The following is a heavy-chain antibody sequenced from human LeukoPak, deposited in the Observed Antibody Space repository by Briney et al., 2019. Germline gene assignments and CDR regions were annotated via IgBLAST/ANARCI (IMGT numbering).Heavy chain of an antibody. CDR3: AKAANYDSSGYYSY. J-gene: IGHJ4*02. CDR1: GFTFSSYA. Sequence: GGSLRLSCAASGFTFSSYAMGWVRQAPGKGLEWVSAISGSGGSTYYADSVKGRFTISRDNSKNTLYLQMNSLRAEDTAVYYCAKAANYDSSGYYSYWGQGTLVTVSS. CDR2: ISGSGGST. V-gene: IGHV3-23*01. D-gene: IGHD3-22*01.